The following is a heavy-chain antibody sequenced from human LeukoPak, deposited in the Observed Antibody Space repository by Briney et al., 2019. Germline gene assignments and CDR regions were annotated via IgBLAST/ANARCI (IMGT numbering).Heavy chain of an antibody. V-gene: IGHV1-2*02. CDR1: GYTFTRYY. Sequence: ASVKVSCKPSGYTFTRYYMYWVRQAPGQGLEWMGWINPNSGGTNYAQKFQGRVTMTRDTSISTADMERSRLRSDDTAVYYCAIGFATVVNDYWGQGTLVTVSS. D-gene: IGHD4-23*01. CDR3: AIGFATVVNDY. CDR2: INPNSGGT. J-gene: IGHJ4*02.